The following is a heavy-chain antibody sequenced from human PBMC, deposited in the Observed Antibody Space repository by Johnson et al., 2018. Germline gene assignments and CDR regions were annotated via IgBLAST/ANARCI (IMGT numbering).Heavy chain of an antibody. CDR3: AKEILASAGSNAFDS. D-gene: IGHD6-13*01. Sequence: VNLVQSWGGVVQPGRSLRLSFAASGFTFSSYGLHWVRQAPGKGLEWVAVISYDGSNKYYAASVKGRFTISSDNSKTTLYLQMTSLRAEDTPLYYCAKEILASAGSNAFDSWGQGTMVTVSS. CDR1: GFTFSSYG. CDR2: ISYDGSNK. V-gene: IGHV3-30*18. J-gene: IGHJ3*02.